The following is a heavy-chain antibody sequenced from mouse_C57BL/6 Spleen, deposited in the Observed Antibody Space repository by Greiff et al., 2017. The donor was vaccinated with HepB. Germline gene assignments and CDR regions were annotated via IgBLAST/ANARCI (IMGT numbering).Heavy chain of an antibody. CDR3: TTPSSNFRSYWYFDV. J-gene: IGHJ1*03. Sequence: VQLQQSGAELVRPGASVKLSCTASGFNIKDDYMHWVKQRPEQGLEWIGWIDPENGDTEYASKFQGKATITADTSSNTAYLQLSSLTSDDTAVYYCTTPSSNFRSYWYFDVWGTGTTVTVSS. D-gene: IGHD2-5*01. CDR1: GFNIKDDY. V-gene: IGHV14-4*01. CDR2: IDPENGDT.